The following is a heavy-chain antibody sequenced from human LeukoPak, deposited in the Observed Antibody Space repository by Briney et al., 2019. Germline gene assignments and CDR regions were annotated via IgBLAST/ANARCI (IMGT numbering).Heavy chain of an antibody. V-gene: IGHV4-34*01. Sequence: SETLSLTCAVYGGSFSGYYWSWSRQPPGKGLEWIGEINHSGSTNYNPSLKSRVTISVDTSKNQFSLKLSSVTAADTAVYYCASSSGRGALDIWGQAIVITVSS. D-gene: IGHD6-19*01. CDR3: ASSSGRGALDI. CDR1: GGSFSGYY. CDR2: INHSGST. J-gene: IGHJ3*02.